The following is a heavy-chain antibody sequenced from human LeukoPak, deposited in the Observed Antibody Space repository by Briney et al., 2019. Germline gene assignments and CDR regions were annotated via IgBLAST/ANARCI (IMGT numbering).Heavy chain of an antibody. Sequence: ASVKVSCKASGYTFTSYDINWVRQAPGQGLEWMGWMNPNSGNTGYAQKSQGRVTMTRNTSISTAYMELSSLRSEDTAVYYCAAWGGATTYFDYWGQGTLVTVSS. V-gene: IGHV1-8*01. CDR1: GYTFTSYD. CDR2: MNPNSGNT. J-gene: IGHJ4*02. CDR3: AAWGGATTYFDY. D-gene: IGHD1-26*01.